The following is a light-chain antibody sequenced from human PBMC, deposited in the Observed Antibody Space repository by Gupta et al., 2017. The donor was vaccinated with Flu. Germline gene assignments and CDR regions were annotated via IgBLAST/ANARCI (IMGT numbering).Light chain of an antibody. CDR1: QGISSK. CDR3: QQDNNGVT. CDR2: DAS. Sequence: EIVMTQSPATLSVSPGDRVTLSCRASQGISSKLAWYQQKPGQAPRLLIYDASTRATDIPARFRGSGSGTEFSLTIISLQSQDIATYYCQQDNNGVTFAAWSQLEI. J-gene: IGKJ4*01. V-gene: IGKV3D-15*01.